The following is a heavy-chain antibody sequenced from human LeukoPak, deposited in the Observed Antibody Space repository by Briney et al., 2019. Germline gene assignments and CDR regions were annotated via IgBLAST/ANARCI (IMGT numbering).Heavy chain of an antibody. CDR1: GFIFSGYD. V-gene: IGHV3-30*02. D-gene: IGHD5-18*01. CDR2: IRYDGSKK. CDR3: ARRGGDSYGQETHYFDY. J-gene: IGHJ4*02. Sequence: GGSLRISCTASGFIFSGYDMHWVRQAPGKGLAWVAFIRYDGSKKFYADSVKGRFTISRDNSKNTLFLEVNGLRAVDTAVYYCARRGGDSYGQETHYFDYWGQGTLVTVSS.